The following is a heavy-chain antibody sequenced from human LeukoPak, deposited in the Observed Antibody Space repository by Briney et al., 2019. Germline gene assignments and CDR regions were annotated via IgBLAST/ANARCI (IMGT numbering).Heavy chain of an antibody. V-gene: IGHV4-59*01. CDR3: ARALGEGYCSSTSCLRLDY. CDR2: IYYSGST. D-gene: IGHD2-2*01. Sequence: SETLSLTCTVSGGSISSYYWSWIRQPPGKGLEWIGYIYYSGSTNYNPSLKSRVTISVDTSKNQFSLKLSSVTAADTAVYYCARALGEGYCSSTSCLRLDYWGQGTLVTVSS. J-gene: IGHJ4*02. CDR1: GGSISSYY.